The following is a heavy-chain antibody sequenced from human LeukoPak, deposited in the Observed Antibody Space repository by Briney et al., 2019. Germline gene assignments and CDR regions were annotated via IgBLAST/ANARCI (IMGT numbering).Heavy chain of an antibody. D-gene: IGHD4-11*01. J-gene: IGHJ5*02. V-gene: IGHV4-38-2*02. Sequence: PSETLSLTCTVSGYSISSGYYWGWIRQPPGKGLEWIGSIYHSGSTYYNPSLKSRVTISVDTSKNQFSLKLSSVTAADTDVYYCARSVTTDWFDPWGQGTLVTVSS. CDR2: IYHSGST. CDR3: ARSVTTDWFDP. CDR1: GYSISSGYY.